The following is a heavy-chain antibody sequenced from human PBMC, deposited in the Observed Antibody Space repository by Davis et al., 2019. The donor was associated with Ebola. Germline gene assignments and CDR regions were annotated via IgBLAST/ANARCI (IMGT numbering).Heavy chain of an antibody. CDR2: INHSGST. CDR3: ARLYYDFWSGWGDV. J-gene: IGHJ6*02. Sequence: SETLSLTCAVYGGSFSGYYWSWIRQPPGKGLEWIGEINHSGSTNYNPSLKSRVTISVDTSKNQFSLKLSSVTAADTAVYYCARLYYDFWSGWGDVWGQGTTVTVSS. D-gene: IGHD3-3*01. CDR1: GGSFSGYY. V-gene: IGHV4-34*01.